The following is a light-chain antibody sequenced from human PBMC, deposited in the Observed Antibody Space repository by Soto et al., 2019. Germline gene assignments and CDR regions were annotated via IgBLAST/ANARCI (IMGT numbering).Light chain of an antibody. CDR1: SSNIGAGHA. Sequence: QSVLTQPPSVSGAPGQRVTISCTGSSSNIGAGHALHWYQHLPGAAPKLLMYGNSDRPSGVPDRFSGSKSGTSASLAITGLQPEDEADYYCQSYDDSLSDWVFGGGTKLTVL. CDR3: QSYDDSLSDWV. V-gene: IGLV1-40*01. J-gene: IGLJ3*02. CDR2: GNS.